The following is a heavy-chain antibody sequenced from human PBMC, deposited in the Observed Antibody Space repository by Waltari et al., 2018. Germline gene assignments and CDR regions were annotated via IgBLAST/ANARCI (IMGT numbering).Heavy chain of an antibody. V-gene: IGHV4-59*01. CDR1: GGSISSYY. Sequence: QVQLQESGPGLVKPSETLSLTCTVSGGSISSYYWRWIRQPPGKGLEWIGYIYYSGSTNYNPSLKSRVTISVDTSKNQFSLKLSSVTAADTAVYYCASSPMIVGRFDPWGQGTLVTVSS. CDR3: ASSPMIVGRFDP. D-gene: IGHD3-22*01. CDR2: IYYSGST. J-gene: IGHJ5*02.